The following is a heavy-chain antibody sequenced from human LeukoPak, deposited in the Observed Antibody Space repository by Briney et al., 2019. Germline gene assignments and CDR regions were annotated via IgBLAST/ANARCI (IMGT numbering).Heavy chain of an antibody. Sequence: ASVKVSCKASGYTFTDYYMHWVRQAPGQGLEWMGWINPNSGGTNYAQKFQGRVTMTRDTSISTAYMELSRVRSDDTAVYYCARARTYYDILTAYPFDHWGQGTLVTVSS. V-gene: IGHV1-2*02. CDR3: ARARTYYDILTAYPFDH. D-gene: IGHD3-9*01. CDR2: INPNSGGT. CDR1: GYTFTDYY. J-gene: IGHJ4*02.